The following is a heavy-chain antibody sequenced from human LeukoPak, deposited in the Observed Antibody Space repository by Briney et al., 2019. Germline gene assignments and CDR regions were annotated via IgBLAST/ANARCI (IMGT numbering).Heavy chain of an antibody. CDR1: GGSFSGYY. D-gene: IGHD5-18*01. CDR3: ARTIGIELWLFWFDP. CDR2: INHSGST. J-gene: IGHJ5*02. Sequence: SETLSLTCAVYGGSFSGYYWSWIRQPPGKGLEWIGEINHSGSTNYNPSLKSRVTISVDTSKNQFSLNLSSVTAADTAVYYCARTIGIELWLFWFDPWGQGTLVTVSS. V-gene: IGHV4-34*01.